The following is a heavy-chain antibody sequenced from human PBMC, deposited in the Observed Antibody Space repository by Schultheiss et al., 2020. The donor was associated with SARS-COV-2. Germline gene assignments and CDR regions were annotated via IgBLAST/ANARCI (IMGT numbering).Heavy chain of an antibody. V-gene: IGHV3-33*06. CDR3: AKAEGGDCYCPHY. Sequence: GGSLRLSCAASGFTFSSYGMHWVRQAPGKGLEWVAVIWYDGSNKYYADSVKGRFTISRDNSKNTLYLQMNSLRVDDTAVYYCAKAEGGDCYCPHYWGQGTLVTVSS. CDR2: IWYDGSNK. D-gene: IGHD2-21*02. J-gene: IGHJ4*02. CDR1: GFTFSSYG.